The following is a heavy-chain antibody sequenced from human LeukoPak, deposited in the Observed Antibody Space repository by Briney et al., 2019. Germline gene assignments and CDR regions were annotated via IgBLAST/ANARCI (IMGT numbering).Heavy chain of an antibody. J-gene: IGHJ6*04. V-gene: IGHV4-59*01. CDR3: ARGGRVGDHRAGYYYGMDV. D-gene: IGHD1-26*01. CDR2: IYYSGST. Sequence: KPSETLPLTCTVSGGSISSYYWSWIRQPPGKGLEWIGYIYYSGSTNYNPSLKSRVTISVDTSKNQFSLKLSSVTAADTAVYYCARGGRVGDHRAGYYYGMDVWGKGTTVTVSS. CDR1: GGSISSYY.